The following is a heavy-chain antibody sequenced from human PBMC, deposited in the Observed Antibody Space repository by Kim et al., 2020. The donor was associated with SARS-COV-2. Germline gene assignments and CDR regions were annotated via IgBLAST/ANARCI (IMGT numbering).Heavy chain of an antibody. CDR1: GYSFTSYW. J-gene: IGHJ6*02. D-gene: IGHD2-2*01. V-gene: IGHV5-10-1*01. Sequence: GESLKISCKGSGYSFTSYWISWVRQMPGKGLEWMGRIDPSDSYTNYSPSFQGHVTISADKSISTAYLQWSSLKASDTAMYYCASSIVVVPAATSYYYYYGMDVWGQGTTVTVSS. CDR3: ASSIVVVPAATSYYYYYGMDV. CDR2: IDPSDSYT.